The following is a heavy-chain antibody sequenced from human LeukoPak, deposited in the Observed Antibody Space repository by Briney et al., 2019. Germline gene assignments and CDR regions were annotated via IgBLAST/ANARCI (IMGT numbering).Heavy chain of an antibody. CDR2: IEDDGDQK. J-gene: IGHJ4*02. Sequence: GGSLRLSCAASGFTFSNYWMTWVRQAPGKGLEWVASIEDDGDQKNYGDSVKGRFTISRDNAENSLYLQMNILRVEDTAVYYCARDSNWGYYFDYWGQGTLVTVSS. CDR3: ARDSNWGYYFDY. V-gene: IGHV3-7*01. D-gene: IGHD7-27*01. CDR1: GFTFSNYW.